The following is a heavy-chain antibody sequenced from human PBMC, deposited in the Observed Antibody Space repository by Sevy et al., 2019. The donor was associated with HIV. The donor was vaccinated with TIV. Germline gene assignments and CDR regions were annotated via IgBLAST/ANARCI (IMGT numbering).Heavy chain of an antibody. CDR1: GFDVSNNY. D-gene: IGHD6-13*01. J-gene: IGHJ5*02. V-gene: IGHV3-53*01. CDR2: IYSSGTT. CDR3: ARDYSRRTGWFDP. Sequence: GGSLRLSCVGSGFDVSNNYMSWVRQAPGKGLEWVSIIYSSGTTYYADSVKGRFTISRDKSKNTVYLQMSSLRADDTAFYHCARDYSRRTGWFDPWGQGTLVTVSS.